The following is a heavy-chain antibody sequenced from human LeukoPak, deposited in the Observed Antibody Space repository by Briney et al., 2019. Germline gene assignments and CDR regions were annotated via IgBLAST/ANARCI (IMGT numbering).Heavy chain of an antibody. CDR3: ATVVPRGYFDY. CDR2: IYSGGST. D-gene: IGHD2-15*01. V-gene: IGHV3-53*01. Sequence: PGGSLRLSCAASGFTVSSNYMGWVRQAPGKGLEWVSVIYSGGSTYYADSVKGRFTISRDNSKDTLYLQMNSLRAEDTAVYYCATVVPRGYFDYWGQGTLVTVSS. J-gene: IGHJ4*02. CDR1: GFTVSSNY.